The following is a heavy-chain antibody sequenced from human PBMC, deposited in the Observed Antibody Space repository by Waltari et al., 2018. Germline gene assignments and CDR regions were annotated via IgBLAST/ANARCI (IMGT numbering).Heavy chain of an antibody. D-gene: IGHD6-13*01. CDR3: ARTSIAAAGTGWFDP. CDR1: GGSISSSSYY. V-gene: IGHV4-39*07. CDR2: IYYIGST. J-gene: IGHJ5*02. Sequence: QLQLQESGPGLVKPSETLSLTCTVSGGSISSSSYYWGWIRQPPGKGLEWIGSIYYIGSTYYTPSRKSRVTISVDTSKNQFSLKLSSVTAADTAVYYCARTSIAAAGTGWFDPWGQGTLVTVSS.